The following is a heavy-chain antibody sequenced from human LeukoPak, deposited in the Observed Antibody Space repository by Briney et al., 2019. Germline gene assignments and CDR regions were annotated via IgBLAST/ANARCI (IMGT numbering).Heavy chain of an antibody. CDR1: EFNVSSNY. V-gene: IGHV3-23*01. CDR3: AKKIGAPYDGSESYILFDY. Sequence: GGSLRLSCAASEFNVSSNYMSWVHQAPGKGLEWVSGISGSGGRTYYADYVKGRFTISRDNSKNTLYLHLDDLRADDTAIYYCAKKIGAPYDGSESYILFDYWGQGTLVTVSS. D-gene: IGHD3-22*01. CDR2: ISGSGGRT. J-gene: IGHJ4*02.